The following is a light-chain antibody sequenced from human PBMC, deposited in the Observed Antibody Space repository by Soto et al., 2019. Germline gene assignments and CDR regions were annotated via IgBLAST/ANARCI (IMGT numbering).Light chain of an antibody. CDR1: QSIFRD. CDR3: QQYNSYPYT. Sequence: DIQMTQSPSTLSASVGDRVTITCRASQSIFRDLAWYQHKPGKAPNLLIYDASSVKSGVPSRISGSGSETEFTLTIRSLQPDDLATYYRQQYNSYPYTFGQGTRLEIK. V-gene: IGKV1-5*01. J-gene: IGKJ5*01. CDR2: DAS.